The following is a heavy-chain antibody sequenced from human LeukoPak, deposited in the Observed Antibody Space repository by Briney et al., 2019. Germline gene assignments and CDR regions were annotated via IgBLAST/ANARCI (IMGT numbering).Heavy chain of an antibody. D-gene: IGHD2-21*01. CDR1: GYTFTSYY. V-gene: IGHV1-46*01. CDR2: INPSGGST. J-gene: IGHJ4*02. CDR3: AREGTSTGGLLNTEFPY. Sequence: ASVKVSCKASGYTFTSYYMHWVRQAPGQGLEWVGIINPSGGSTSYAQKFQGRVTMTRDTSTSTVYMELSSLRSEDTAVYYCAREGTSTGGLLNTEFPYWGQGTLVTVSS.